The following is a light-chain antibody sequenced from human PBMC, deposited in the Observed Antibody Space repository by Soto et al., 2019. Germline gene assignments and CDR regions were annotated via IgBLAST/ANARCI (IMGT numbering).Light chain of an antibody. CDR2: GAS. Sequence: EMVLTQSPGTLSLSPGERATLSCRASQSVSSSYLAWYQQKPGQAPRLLLYGASSRATGIPDRFSGSGSGPDFTLTIGRLEPEDFAVYYCQQYGSSPWTFGKGTKVESK. J-gene: IGKJ1*01. V-gene: IGKV3-20*01. CDR3: QQYGSSPWT. CDR1: QSVSSSY.